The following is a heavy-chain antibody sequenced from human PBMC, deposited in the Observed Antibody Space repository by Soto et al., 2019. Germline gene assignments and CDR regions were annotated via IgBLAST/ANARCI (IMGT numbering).Heavy chain of an antibody. V-gene: IGHV1-58*01. J-gene: IGHJ6*02. CDR2: IVVGSGNT. CDR3: AADRTRQLPHYYYYGMDV. Sequence: GASVKVSCKASGFNFTSSAVQWVRQARGQRLEWIGWIVVGSGNTNYAQKFQERVTITRDMSTSTAYMELSSLRSEDTAVYYCAADRTRQLPHYYYYGMDVWGQGTTVTVSS. D-gene: IGHD2-2*01. CDR1: GFNFTSSA.